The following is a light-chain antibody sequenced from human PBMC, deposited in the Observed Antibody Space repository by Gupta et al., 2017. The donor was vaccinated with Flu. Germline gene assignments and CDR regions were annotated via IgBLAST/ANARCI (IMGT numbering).Light chain of an antibody. CDR3: QQYDNRPPLT. V-gene: IGKV1-33*01. J-gene: IGKJ4*01. CDR2: DAS. Sequence: DIQMTQSQSSMSASVGDRVTITCQASQDISDYLNWYQQKPGKAPKLLIYDASNLETGVPARFSGTRSGTDFTFTISSLQPEDIATYYCQQYDNRPPLTFGGGTKVEIK. CDR1: QDISDY.